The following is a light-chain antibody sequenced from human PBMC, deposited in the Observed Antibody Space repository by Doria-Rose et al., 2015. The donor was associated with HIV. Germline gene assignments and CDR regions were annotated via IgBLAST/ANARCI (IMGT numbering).Light chain of an antibody. CDR1: QSLLYTSKNY. J-gene: IGKJ3*01. CDR2: WAS. Sequence: DIRLTQSPESLGMSLGERATLNCKSNQSLLYTSKNYLAWYQQKPGQPPKLLIYWASTRQSWVTARFSGSGSGTDCTLTISSLEAEDVAVYYCQQYYDTPSFGPGTTVDIK. CDR3: QQYYDTPS. V-gene: IGKV4-1*01.